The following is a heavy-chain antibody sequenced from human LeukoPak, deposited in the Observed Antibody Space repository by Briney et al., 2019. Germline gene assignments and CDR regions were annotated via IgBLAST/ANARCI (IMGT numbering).Heavy chain of an antibody. CDR3: ARDRGLTGYSYYYYYYGMDV. J-gene: IGHJ6*02. V-gene: IGHV1-69*04. CDR2: IIPILGIA. CDR1: GGTFSSYA. Sequence: SVRVSCKASGGTFSSYAISWVRQAPGQGLEWMGRIIPILGIANYAQKFQGRVTITADKSTSTAYMELRSLRSDDTAVYYCARDRGLTGYSYYYYYYGMDVWGQGTTVTVSS. D-gene: IGHD3-9*01.